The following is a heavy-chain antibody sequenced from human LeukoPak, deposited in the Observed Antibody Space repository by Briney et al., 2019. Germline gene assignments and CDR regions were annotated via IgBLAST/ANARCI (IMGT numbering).Heavy chain of an antibody. D-gene: IGHD6-13*01. CDR1: GLTFSSYG. Sequence: GSLRLSCAASGLTFSSYGMSWVRQAPGKGLEWVAVISYDGSSKYYADSVKGRFTISRDNSKNTLYLQMNSLRAEDTAVYYCARDRDDSSSWYSYWFDYWGQGTLVTVSS. CDR3: ARDRDDSSSWYSYWFDY. CDR2: ISYDGSSK. J-gene: IGHJ4*02. V-gene: IGHV3-30*03.